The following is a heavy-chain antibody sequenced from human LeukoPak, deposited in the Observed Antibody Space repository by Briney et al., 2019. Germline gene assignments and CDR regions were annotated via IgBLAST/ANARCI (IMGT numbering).Heavy chain of an antibody. CDR3: AREDSSGYYEPFDY. Sequence: SETLSLTCTVSGGSISSYYWSWIRQPAGKGLEWIGRIYTSGSTNYNPSLKSRVTMSVDTSKNQFSLKLSSVTAADTAVYYYAREDSSGYYEPFDYRGQGTLVTVSS. J-gene: IGHJ4*02. CDR1: GGSISSYY. V-gene: IGHV4-4*07. D-gene: IGHD3-22*01. CDR2: IYTSGST.